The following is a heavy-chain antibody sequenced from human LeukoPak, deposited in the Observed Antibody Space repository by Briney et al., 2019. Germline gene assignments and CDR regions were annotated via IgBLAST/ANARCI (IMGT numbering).Heavy chain of an antibody. CDR1: GGSFSGYY. D-gene: IGHD3-16*02. CDR2: VNHSGST. Sequence: SETLSLTCAVYGGSFSGYYWSWIRQPPGKGLEWIGEVNHSGSTNYNPSLKSRVTISVDTSKNQFSLKLSSVTAADTAVYYCARGCYVWGSYRYFAGFMDVWGKGTTVTISS. V-gene: IGHV4-34*01. CDR3: ARGCYVWGSYRYFAGFMDV. J-gene: IGHJ6*04.